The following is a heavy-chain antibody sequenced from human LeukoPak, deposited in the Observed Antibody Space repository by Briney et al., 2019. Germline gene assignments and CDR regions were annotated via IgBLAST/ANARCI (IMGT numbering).Heavy chain of an antibody. CDR3: ARRHVEYSSSSDPYYFDY. CDR2: IYYSVST. D-gene: IGHD6-6*01. J-gene: IGHJ4*02. V-gene: IGHV4-59*01. CDR1: GGSISSYY. Sequence: SETLSLTCTVSGGSISSYYWSWIRQPPGKGLGWIGYIYYSVSTNYNPSPKSRVTIPVGKSKNQFSLKLSSVTAADTAVYYCARRHVEYSSSSDPYYFDYWGQGTLVSVSS.